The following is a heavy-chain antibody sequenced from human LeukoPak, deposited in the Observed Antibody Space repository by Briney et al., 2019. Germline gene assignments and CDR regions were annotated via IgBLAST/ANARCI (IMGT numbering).Heavy chain of an antibody. CDR1: AGSISKYY. CDR3: TRATGASLIDY. D-gene: IGHD4/OR15-4a*01. V-gene: IGHV4-39*06. Sequence: PSQTLSLTCTVSAGSISKYYRGWIRQPPGEGLDWIGSIYYSGSTYYNSSLQSRFTISVHMSNNQFALKLSSVTAADTAVYYCTRATGASLIDYWGQGTLVSVSS. J-gene: IGHJ4*02. CDR2: IYYSGST.